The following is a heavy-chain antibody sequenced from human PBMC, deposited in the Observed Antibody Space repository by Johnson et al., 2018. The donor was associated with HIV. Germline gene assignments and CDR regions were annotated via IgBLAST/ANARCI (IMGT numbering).Heavy chain of an antibody. CDR3: ASVNSGAFNF. Sequence: QVQLVESGGGVVQPGRSLRLSCTASRFTFSNYAMHWVRQAPGQGLEWVALISYDGSNKYYADSVKGRFTISRDNSKNTLYLQMNSLRAEDTAVYYCASVNSGAFNFWGQGTMVTVSS. CDR2: ISYDGSNK. V-gene: IGHV3-30*14. D-gene: IGHD3-10*01. CDR1: RFTFSNYA. J-gene: IGHJ3*01.